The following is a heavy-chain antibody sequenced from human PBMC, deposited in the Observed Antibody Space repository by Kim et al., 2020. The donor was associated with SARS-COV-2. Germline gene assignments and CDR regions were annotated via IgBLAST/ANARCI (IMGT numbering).Heavy chain of an antibody. J-gene: IGHJ6*02. V-gene: IGHV3-21*06. CDR2: VASRSNDI. CDR1: GFTFSSYN. CDR3: ARDAGIVYLDTGIYYHGMAG. Sequence: GGSLRLSCVVSGFTFSSYNMNRVRQAPGKGPEWVSSVASRSNDIYSAESVKGRFTISRDTAKNPVYLQMNSLRAEDTAVNYCARDAGIVYLDTGIYYHGMAGWGQGVTVTVPS. D-gene: IGHD3-9*01.